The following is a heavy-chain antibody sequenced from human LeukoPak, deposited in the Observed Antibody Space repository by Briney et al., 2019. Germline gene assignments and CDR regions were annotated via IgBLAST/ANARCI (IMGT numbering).Heavy chain of an antibody. Sequence: ASVTVSCTASGYTFTGYYMHWVRQAPGQGLEWMGWINPNSGGTNYAQKFQGRVTMTRDTSISTAYMELSRLRSDDTAVYYCARDLAGDYYYYMDVWGKGTTVTISS. CDR1: GYTFTGYY. D-gene: IGHD1-26*01. CDR3: ARDLAGDYYYYMDV. V-gene: IGHV1-2*02. J-gene: IGHJ6*03. CDR2: INPNSGGT.